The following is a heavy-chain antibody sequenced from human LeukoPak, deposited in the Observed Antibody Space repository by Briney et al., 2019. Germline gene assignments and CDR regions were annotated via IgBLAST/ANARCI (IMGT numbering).Heavy chain of an antibody. CDR3: AGSRDGYNYRGDY. J-gene: IGHJ4*02. CDR2: ISSSSSYI. D-gene: IGHD5-24*01. Sequence: GGSLRLSCATSGFTFSNYWMSWVRQAPGKGLEWVSSISSSSSYIYYADSVKGRFTISRDNAKNSLYLQMNSLRAEDTAVYYCAGSRDGYNYRGDYWGQGTLVTVSS. V-gene: IGHV3-21*01. CDR1: GFTFSNYW.